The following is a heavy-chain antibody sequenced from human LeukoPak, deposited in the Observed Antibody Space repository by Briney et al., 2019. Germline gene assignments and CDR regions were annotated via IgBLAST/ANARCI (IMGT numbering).Heavy chain of an antibody. CDR2: ISAYSGNT. CDR3: ARGLRGYSYGKPPFDY. V-gene: IGHV1-18*01. D-gene: IGHD5-18*01. CDR1: GYTFTSYG. Sequence: GASVKVSCKASGYTFTSYGISWVRQAPGQGLEWMGWISAYSGNTNYAQKLRGRVTMTTDTSTSTAYMELRSLRSDDTAVYYCARGLRGYSYGKPPFDYWGQGTLVTVSS. J-gene: IGHJ4*02.